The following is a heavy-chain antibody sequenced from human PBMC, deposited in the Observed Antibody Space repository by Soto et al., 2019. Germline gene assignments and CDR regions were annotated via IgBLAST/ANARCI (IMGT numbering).Heavy chain of an antibody. V-gene: IGHV3-23*01. CDR1: GFTFSSYA. J-gene: IGHJ4*02. CDR3: AKDSDKSYGDYELYFDY. CDR2: ISGSGGST. Sequence: SLRLSCAASGFTFSSYAMSWVRQAPGKGLEWVSAISGSGGSTYYADSVKGRFTISRDNSKNTLYLQMNSLRAEDTAVYYCAKDSDKSYGDYELYFDYWGQGTLVTVSS. D-gene: IGHD4-17*01.